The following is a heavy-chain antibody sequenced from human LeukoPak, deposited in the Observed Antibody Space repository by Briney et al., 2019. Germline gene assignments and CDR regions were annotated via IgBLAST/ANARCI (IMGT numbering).Heavy chain of an antibody. CDR3: ARLSAGHYGCYEY. CDR1: GGPISNYY. Sequence: SETLSPTCTVSGGPISNYYWSWIRQPPGKGLEWIGYIYYSGSTNYNPSLKSRVTISVDTSKNQFSLKISSVTAADTAVYYCARLSAGHYGCYEYGGQGTLVTVSS. CDR2: IYYSGST. V-gene: IGHV4-59*08. J-gene: IGHJ4*02. D-gene: IGHD3-9*01.